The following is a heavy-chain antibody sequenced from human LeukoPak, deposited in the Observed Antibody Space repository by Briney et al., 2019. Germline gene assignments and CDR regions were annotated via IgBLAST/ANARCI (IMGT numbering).Heavy chain of an antibody. V-gene: IGHV4-59*01. CDR3: ASSKLSDLDDAFDI. J-gene: IGHJ3*02. Sequence: KPSETLSLTCTVSGGSISSYYWSWIRQPPGKGLEWIGYIYYSGSTNYNPSLKSRVTISVDTSKNQFSLKLSSVTAADTAVYYCASSKLSDLDDAFDIWGQGTMVTVSS. CDR1: GGSISSYY. D-gene: IGHD4-11*01. CDR2: IYYSGST.